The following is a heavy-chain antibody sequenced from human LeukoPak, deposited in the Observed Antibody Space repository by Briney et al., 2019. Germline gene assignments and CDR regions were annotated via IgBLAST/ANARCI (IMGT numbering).Heavy chain of an antibody. Sequence: PGGSLRLSCAASGLTFSSYWMSWLRQAPGKGLEWVANIKQDGSEKYYVDSVKGRFTISRDNAKNSLYLQMNSLRAEDTAVYYCARERLNYYDSSGPFDYWGQGTLVTVSS. D-gene: IGHD3-22*01. V-gene: IGHV3-7*01. CDR3: ARERLNYYDSSGPFDY. J-gene: IGHJ4*02. CDR1: GLTFSSYW. CDR2: IKQDGSEK.